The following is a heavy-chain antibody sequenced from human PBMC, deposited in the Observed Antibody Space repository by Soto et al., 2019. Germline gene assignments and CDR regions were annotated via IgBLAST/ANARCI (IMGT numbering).Heavy chain of an antibody. D-gene: IGHD3-22*01. Sequence: PRLSCAASGITFSNYAMSWVRQAPGKGLEWVSGISGSGDSTYYAESVKGRFTISRDNSKNTVYLQMNSLGAEDTAVYYCASRNYYDTSGYYYWYYFDFWGQGALVTVSS. CDR1: GITFSNYA. CDR2: ISGSGDST. J-gene: IGHJ4*02. V-gene: IGHV3-23*01. CDR3: ASRNYYDTSGYYYWYYFDF.